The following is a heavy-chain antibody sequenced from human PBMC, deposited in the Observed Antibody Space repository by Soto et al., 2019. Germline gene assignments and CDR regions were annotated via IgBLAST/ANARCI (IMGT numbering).Heavy chain of an antibody. CDR1: GFTFSDNA. CDR2: ISDDGDST. V-gene: IGHV3-23*01. CDR3: AKSLSTAVNYGLDV. J-gene: IGHJ6*02. Sequence: EVQLLESGGGLVQPGGSLRLSCGASGFTFSDNAMTWVRQAPGKGLEWVSSISDDGDSTYYADSVKGRFTISRDNSKNTLFLQMCSLEAEYTAVYYCAKSLSTAVNYGLDVWGQGTSVTVSS. D-gene: IGHD2-2*01.